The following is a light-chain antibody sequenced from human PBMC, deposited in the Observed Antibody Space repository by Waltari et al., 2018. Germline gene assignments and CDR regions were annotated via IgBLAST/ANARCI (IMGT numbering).Light chain of an antibody. V-gene: IGLV2-14*01. CDR1: SRDVGGYNY. CDR2: DGN. Sequence: QSAPTQPASASGSSGQSIHISCTGTSRDVGGYNYLPWYQQHPGKVPKVLIFDGNYRPSGVSNRFSGSKSGNAASLTISGLQGDDEADYYCAADTSSHGLVFGSGTKVTVL. J-gene: IGLJ1*01. CDR3: AADTSSHGLV.